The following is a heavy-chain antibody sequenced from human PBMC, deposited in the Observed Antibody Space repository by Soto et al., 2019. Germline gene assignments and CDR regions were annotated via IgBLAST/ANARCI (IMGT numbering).Heavy chain of an antibody. CDR1: GFPFSSYA. D-gene: IGHD3-16*01. CDR3: AKGGYYSLFDI. Sequence: PGGSLRLSCGASGFPFSSYAMIWVGRTPGKGLEWVSGISASGGRTYYADSVKGRFTISRDNSNNTLSLQMHILRVEDTAVYFCAKGGYYSLFDIWGQGTMVTVSS. CDR2: ISASGGRT. V-gene: IGHV3-23*01. J-gene: IGHJ3*02.